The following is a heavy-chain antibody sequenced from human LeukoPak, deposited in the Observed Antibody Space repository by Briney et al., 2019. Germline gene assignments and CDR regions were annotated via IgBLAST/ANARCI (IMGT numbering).Heavy chain of an antibody. CDR2: ISSGGTYI. CDR1: GFTFDTYA. V-gene: IGHV3-21*01. CDR3: ARDGPPGRSRGVVVQ. J-gene: IGHJ4*02. Sequence: GGSLRLSCAASGFTFDTYAMTWVRQAPGKGLEWVSSISSGGTYIYYAESVRGRSTISRDNTKNFLYLQLSTLRFEDTAVYYWARDGPPGRSRGVVVQWGQGTLVTVSS. D-gene: IGHD2-15*01.